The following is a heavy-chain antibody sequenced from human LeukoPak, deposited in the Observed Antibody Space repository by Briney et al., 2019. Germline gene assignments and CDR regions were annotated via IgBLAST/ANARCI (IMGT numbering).Heavy chain of an antibody. Sequence: ASVKVSCKASGYTFTSYGISWVRQAPGQGLEWMGWISANNGNTNYAQKIQDRVTMTTDTSTNTTYMELRSLRSDDTAVYYCARADFYDTRGYFYENACDYWGQGTLVTVSS. V-gene: IGHV1-18*01. D-gene: IGHD3-22*01. J-gene: IGHJ4*02. CDR2: ISANNGNT. CDR1: GYTFTSYG. CDR3: ARADFYDTRGYFYENACDY.